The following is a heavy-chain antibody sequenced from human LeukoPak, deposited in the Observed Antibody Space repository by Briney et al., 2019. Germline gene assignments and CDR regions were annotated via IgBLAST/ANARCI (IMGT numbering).Heavy chain of an antibody. Sequence: GGSLRLSCAASGFTFSRYDLHWVRQAPGKGLEWVATISFDGSNNYYLDSVKGRFTISRDTSNNTLYLQMNNLRTEDTAVYYCARPYCHIVGTTTRCLYFFVSWGQGTLVTVSS. D-gene: IGHD1-26*01. J-gene: IGHJ4*02. CDR1: GFTFSRYD. CDR3: ARPYCHIVGTTTRCLYFFVS. V-gene: IGHV3-30-3*01. CDR2: ISFDGSNN.